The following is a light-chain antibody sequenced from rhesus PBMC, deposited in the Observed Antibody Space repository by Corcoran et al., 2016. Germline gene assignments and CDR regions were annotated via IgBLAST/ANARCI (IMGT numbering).Light chain of an antibody. Sequence: EIVMTQSPATLSLSPGERATLSCRASQSVSSSLAWYQQKPGKATRLLSYGASSRSTGIPDRFSGSGSGTEVTLTISSLEPEDFAVYYWQQYSNWYSFGQGTKVEIK. CDR1: QSVSSS. CDR2: GAS. CDR3: QQYSNWYS. J-gene: IGKJ2*01. V-gene: IGKV3-42*03.